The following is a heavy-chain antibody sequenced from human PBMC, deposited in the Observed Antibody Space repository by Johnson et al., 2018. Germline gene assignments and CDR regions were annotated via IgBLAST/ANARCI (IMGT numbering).Heavy chain of an antibody. CDR2: INQDGSEE. CDR1: GFPFSSNW. D-gene: IGHD1-26*01. V-gene: IGHV3-7*01. CDR3: ARKLSSGSYYY. Sequence: EVQLVETGGGLVQPGESLRLSCAASGFPFSSNWMTWVRQAPGKGREWLATINQDGSEEYDLGSVKGRFTISRANAKNSLFLQMNSLRAEDTAVYYCARKLSSGSYYYWGQGTLVTVST. J-gene: IGHJ4*02.